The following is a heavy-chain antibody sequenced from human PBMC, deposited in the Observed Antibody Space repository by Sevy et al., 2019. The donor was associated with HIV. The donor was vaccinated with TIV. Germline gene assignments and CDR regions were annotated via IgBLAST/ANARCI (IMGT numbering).Heavy chain of an antibody. V-gene: IGHV3-53*01. J-gene: IGHJ2*01. CDR3: AKGGGSGYPCCYFDL. D-gene: IGHD3-22*01. Sequence: GGSRRLSCAASGFTVSSDYMSWVRQAPGKGLEWVSVLYSGGSTYYADSVKGRFTISRDNSKNTLYLQMNSLRAGDTAVYYCAKGGGSGYPCCYFDLWGRGTLVTVSS. CDR2: LYSGGST. CDR1: GFTVSSDY.